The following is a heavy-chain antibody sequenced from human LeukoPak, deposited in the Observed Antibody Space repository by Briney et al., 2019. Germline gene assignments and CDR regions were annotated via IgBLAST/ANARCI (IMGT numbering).Heavy chain of an antibody. J-gene: IGHJ4*02. D-gene: IGHD6-19*01. CDR2: ISWNSGSI. Sequence: GGSLRLSCAASGFTFDDYAMHWVRQAPGKGLEWVSGISWNSGSIGYADSVKGRFTISRDNAKNSLYLQMNSLRAEDMALYYCAKGQESAVAGYYFDYWGQGTLVTVSS. CDR3: AKGQESAVAGYYFDY. V-gene: IGHV3-9*03. CDR1: GFTFDDYA.